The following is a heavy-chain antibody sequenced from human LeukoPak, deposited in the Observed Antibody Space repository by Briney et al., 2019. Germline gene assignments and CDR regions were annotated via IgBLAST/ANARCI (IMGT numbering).Heavy chain of an antibody. CDR3: ARAPRGSGSYSDY. V-gene: IGHV3-21*01. CDR1: GFTFSTYG. D-gene: IGHD1-26*01. Sequence: PGGSLRLSCAASGFTFSTYGMIWVRQAPGKGLEWVSYISSTSSYIYYADSVKGRFTISRDNAKNSLYLQMNSLRAEDTAVFYCARAPRGSGSYSDYWGQGTLVTVSS. J-gene: IGHJ4*02. CDR2: ISSTSSYI.